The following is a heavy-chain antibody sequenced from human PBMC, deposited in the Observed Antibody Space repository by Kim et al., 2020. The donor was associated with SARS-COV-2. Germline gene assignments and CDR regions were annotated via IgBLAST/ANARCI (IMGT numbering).Heavy chain of an antibody. CDR1: GGSIRTTSYY. V-gene: IGHV4-39*01. CDR3: VRRKGNGDKLDY. D-gene: IGHD4-17*01. CDR2: IYYSGNT. Sequence: SETLSLTCTVSGGSIRTTSYYWGWIRQPRGKGLEWIGNIYYSGNTYYNPSLKSRVTISIDTSKNQFSLNLSSVSAADTAVYYCVRRKGNGDKLDYWGQG. J-gene: IGHJ4*02.